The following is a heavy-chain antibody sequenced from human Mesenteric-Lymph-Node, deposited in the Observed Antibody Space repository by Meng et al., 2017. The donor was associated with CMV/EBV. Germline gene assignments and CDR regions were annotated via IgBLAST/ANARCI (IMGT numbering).Heavy chain of an antibody. J-gene: IGHJ4*02. D-gene: IGHD2-15*01. Sequence: GESLKISCVASGLNFNTYAMHWVRQTPGKGLEWVAVISFDGSNKFYADSVKGRFTISRDNSKKTLHLEVNSLTPEDTAVYFCARDDRCSSGTCYSSFDRWGQGTLVTVSS. CDR1: GLNFNTYA. CDR3: ARDDRCSSGTCYSSFDR. V-gene: IGHV3-30*04. CDR2: ISFDGSNK.